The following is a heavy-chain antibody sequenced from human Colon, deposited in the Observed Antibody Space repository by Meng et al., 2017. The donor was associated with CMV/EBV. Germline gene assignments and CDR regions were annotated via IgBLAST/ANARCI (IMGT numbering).Heavy chain of an antibody. D-gene: IGHD3-3*01. CDR2: INSEGSTT. V-gene: IGHV3-74*01. Sequence: GGSLRLSCAASGFAFSNHWMHWVRQAPGEGLVWVSRINSEGSTTTYADSVEGRFTISRDNARDTLYLQLNSLRAEDTAVYYCARGGLGVLTPLAYWGQGTMVTVSS. CDR3: ARGGLGVLTPLAY. CDR1: GFAFSNHW. J-gene: IGHJ4*03.